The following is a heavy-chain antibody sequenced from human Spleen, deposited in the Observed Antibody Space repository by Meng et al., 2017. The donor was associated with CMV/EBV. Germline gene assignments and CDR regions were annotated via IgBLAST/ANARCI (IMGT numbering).Heavy chain of an antibody. CDR1: GYTFTNYG. CDR2: ISAYNGNT. CDR3: ARTHYSHGMDV. Sequence: ASVKVSCKASGYTFTNYGISWVRQAPGQGLEWMGWISAYNGNTNYAQKLQGRVTMTTDTSTTTAYLELRSLRSDDTAVYYCARTHYSHGMDVWGQGTLVTVSS. V-gene: IGHV1-18*01. J-gene: IGHJ6*02.